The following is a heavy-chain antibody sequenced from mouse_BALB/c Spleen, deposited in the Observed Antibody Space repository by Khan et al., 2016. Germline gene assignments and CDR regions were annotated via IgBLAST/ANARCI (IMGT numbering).Heavy chain of an antibody. CDR3: SRTGDSPYYAMDY. J-gene: IGHJ4*01. D-gene: IGHD2-13*01. CDR1: GYTFTNYG. CDR2: INTNTGEP. V-gene: IGHV9-3*02. Sequence: QIQLVQSGPELKKPGETVKISCKASGYTFTNYGMNWVKQAPGKGLKWMGWINTNTGEPTYAEEFKGRFAFSLETSASTAYLQINNLKNEDTATYSCSRTGDSPYYAMDYWGHGPSGTVSS.